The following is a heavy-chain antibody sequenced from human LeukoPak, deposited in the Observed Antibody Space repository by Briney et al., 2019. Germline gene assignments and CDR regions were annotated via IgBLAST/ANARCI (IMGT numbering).Heavy chain of an antibody. V-gene: IGHV3-53*05. D-gene: IGHD6-6*01. CDR3: AKDLARREDYFDY. Sequence: GGSLRLSCAASGFTVSSNYVSWVRQAPGKGLEWVSVIYSGGSTYYADSVKGRFTISRDNSKNTLYLQTNSLRAEDTAVYYCAKDLARREDYFDYWGQGTLVTVSS. CDR1: GFTVSSNY. J-gene: IGHJ4*02. CDR2: IYSGGST.